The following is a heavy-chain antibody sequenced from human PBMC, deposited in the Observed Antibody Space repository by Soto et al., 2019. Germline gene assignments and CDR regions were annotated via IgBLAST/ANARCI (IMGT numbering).Heavy chain of an antibody. D-gene: IGHD1-26*01. Sequence: QLQLQESGPGLMRPSETLSLTCTVSGGSTRSSNYQWVWIRQPPGKGLEWIGNVYYNGNTYYNPSLKSRLTLSVDTSNNQFSLEVKSVTAADTAVYYCARFSGSYNARYFDCWGQGTLVTVSS. CDR1: GGSTRSSNYQ. CDR3: ARFSGSYNARYFDC. V-gene: IGHV4-39*01. J-gene: IGHJ4*02. CDR2: VYYNGNT.